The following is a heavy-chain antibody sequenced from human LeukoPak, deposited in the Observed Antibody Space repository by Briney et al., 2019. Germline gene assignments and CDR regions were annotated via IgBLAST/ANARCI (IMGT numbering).Heavy chain of an antibody. V-gene: IGHV3-53*01. J-gene: IGHJ4*02. D-gene: IGHD1-26*01. CDR2: IYSGGST. CDR1: GFTVSNNY. Sequence: GGSLRLSCAASGFTVSNNYMSWVRQAPGKGLEWVSVIYSGGSTYYADSVKGRFTISRDNSKNTLYLQMNSLRAEDTAVYYCAKEVGATTGGVDYWGQGTLVTVSS. CDR3: AKEVGATTGGVDY.